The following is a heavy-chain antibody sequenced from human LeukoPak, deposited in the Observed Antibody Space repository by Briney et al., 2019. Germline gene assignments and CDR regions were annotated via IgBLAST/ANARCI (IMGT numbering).Heavy chain of an antibody. Sequence: PGGSLRLSCAASGFPFNNCAMHWVRQAPGKGLEWVAVISYDGSNKYYADSVRGRFPISRDNSKNTLYPQMNSLRTEDTAVYYCARVEQWLGAFDIWGQGTMVTVSS. V-gene: IGHV3-30-3*01. J-gene: IGHJ3*02. CDR2: ISYDGSNK. CDR3: ARVEQWLGAFDI. D-gene: IGHD6-19*01. CDR1: GFPFNNCA.